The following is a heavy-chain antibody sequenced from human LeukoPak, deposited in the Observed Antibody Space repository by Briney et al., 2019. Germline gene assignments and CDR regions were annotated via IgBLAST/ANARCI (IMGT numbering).Heavy chain of an antibody. D-gene: IGHD4-17*01. CDR1: GYTFSSSW. V-gene: IGHV5-51*07. J-gene: IGHJ4*02. CDR3: ARQYGRPFDY. CDR2: IYPGDSDT. Sequence: GESLKISCKGAGYTFSSSWIGWVHQMPGKGLERMGIIYPGDSDTRYSPSFQGQVTISADKSINTAYLQWSSLKATDTGIYYCARQYGRPFDYWGQGTLVTVSS.